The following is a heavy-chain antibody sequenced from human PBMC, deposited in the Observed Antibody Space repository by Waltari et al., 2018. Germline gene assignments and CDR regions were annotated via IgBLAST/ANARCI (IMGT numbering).Heavy chain of an antibody. CDR3: AKDTTPSYYYYMDV. J-gene: IGHJ6*03. CDR1: GFTFDDYA. V-gene: IGHV3-9*01. Sequence: EVQLVESGGGLVQPGRSLRLSCAASGFTFDDYAMHWVRQAPGKGLVWVSGISWKSGSIVYADAVKGRFTISRDNAKNSLYLQMNSLRAEDTALYYCAKDTTPSYYYYMDVWGKGTTVTVSS. CDR2: ISWKSGSI.